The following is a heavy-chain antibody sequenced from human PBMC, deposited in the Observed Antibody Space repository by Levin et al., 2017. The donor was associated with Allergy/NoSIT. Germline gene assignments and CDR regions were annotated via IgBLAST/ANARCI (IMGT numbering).Heavy chain of an antibody. CDR3: AARNDYVWGSYRPFDY. J-gene: IGHJ4*02. V-gene: IGHV4-4*02. Sequence: SETLSLTCAVSGGSISSSNWWSWVRQPPGKGLEWIGEIYHSGSTNYNPSLKSRVTISVDKSKNQFSLKLSSVTAADTAVYYCAARNDYVWGSYRPFDYWGQGTLVTVSS. CDR1: GGSISSSNW. D-gene: IGHD3-16*02. CDR2: IYHSGST.